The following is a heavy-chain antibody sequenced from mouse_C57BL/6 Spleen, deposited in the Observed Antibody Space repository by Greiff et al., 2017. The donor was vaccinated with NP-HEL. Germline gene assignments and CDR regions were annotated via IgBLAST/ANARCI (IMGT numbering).Heavy chain of an antibody. CDR2: IDPSDSYT. CDR1: GYTFTSYW. V-gene: IGHV1-69*01. J-gene: IGHJ2*01. CDR3: ARSGTVVAPFDY. D-gene: IGHD1-1*01. Sequence: VQLQQPGAELVMPGASVKLSCKASGYTFTSYWMHWVKQRPGQGLEWIGEIDPSDSYTNYNQKFKGKSTLTVDKSSSTAYMQLSSLTSEDSAVYYCARSGTVVAPFDYWGQGTTLTVSS.